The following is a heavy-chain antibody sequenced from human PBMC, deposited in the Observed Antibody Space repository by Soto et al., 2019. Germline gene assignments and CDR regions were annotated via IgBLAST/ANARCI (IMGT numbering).Heavy chain of an antibody. CDR1: DYTSTTSH. CDR2: FDPEDGET. V-gene: IGHV1-24*01. J-gene: IGHJ3*02. Sequence: ASVKVSCKASDYTSTTSHMHWVRQAPGQGLEWMGGFDPEDGETIYAQKFQGRVTMTEDTSTDTAYMELSSLRSEDTAVYYCLTECDFYYDSSGSLGAFDIWGQGTMVTVSS. CDR3: LTECDFYYDSSGSLGAFDI. D-gene: IGHD3-22*01.